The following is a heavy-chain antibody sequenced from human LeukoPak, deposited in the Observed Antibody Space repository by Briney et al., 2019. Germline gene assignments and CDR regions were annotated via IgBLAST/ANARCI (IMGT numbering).Heavy chain of an antibody. CDR1: GFTFSSYA. Sequence: PGGSLRLSCAASGFTFSSYAMHWVRQAPGKGLEWVAVISYDGSNKYYADSVKGRFTISRDNSKNTLYLQMNSLRAEDTAVYYCARDRYSSSWYYYYGMDVWGQGTTVTVSS. J-gene: IGHJ6*02. CDR3: ARDRYSSSWYYYYGMDV. D-gene: IGHD6-13*01. V-gene: IGHV3-30*04. CDR2: ISYDGSNK.